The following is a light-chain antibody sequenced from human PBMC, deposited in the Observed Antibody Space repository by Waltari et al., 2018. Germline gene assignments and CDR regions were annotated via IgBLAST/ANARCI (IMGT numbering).Light chain of an antibody. CDR2: DVS. V-gene: IGLV2-14*03. J-gene: IGLJ2*01. Sequence: HSALTQPASVSGSPGQSITISCTGTSSDVGGYNYVSWYQQHPGKAPKIMIYDVSNRPSGVSNRFSGSKSGNTASLSISGLQAEDEADYYCSSYIRSDTLELFCGGTSLTVL. CDR3: SSYIRSDTLEL. CDR1: SSDVGGYNY.